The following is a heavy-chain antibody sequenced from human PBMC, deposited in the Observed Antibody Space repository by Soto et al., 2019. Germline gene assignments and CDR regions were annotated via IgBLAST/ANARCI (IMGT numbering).Heavy chain of an antibody. Sequence: QLQLQESGPGLVKPSEVLSLTCTVSGDSIINSDYHWVWIRQPPGKGLEWIATVYYTGTTYYSPSLKSRVTISIDTSKNQFSLKLSSVTAADTAVFYCARLRNCHDASCHHDYWGQGTLVTVSS. J-gene: IGHJ4*02. CDR3: ARLRNCHDASCHHDY. CDR1: GDSIINSDYH. D-gene: IGHD2-15*01. V-gene: IGHV4-39*01. CDR2: VYYTGTT.